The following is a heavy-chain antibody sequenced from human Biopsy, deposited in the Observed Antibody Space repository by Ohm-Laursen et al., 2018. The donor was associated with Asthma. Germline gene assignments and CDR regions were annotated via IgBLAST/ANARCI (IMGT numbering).Heavy chain of an antibody. CDR2: VYYSGST. J-gene: IGHJ4*02. CDR1: GGSINNFY. Sequence: SDTLSLTCPVSGGSINNFYWSWIRQPPGKGLESIGHVYYSGSTNYNPSLKSRVTISIDASKNQFSLKLTSVTAADTAVYYCARGVDRVTGLLDHFDSWGQGVLVTVSS. D-gene: IGHD2-21*02. CDR3: ARGVDRVTGLLDHFDS. V-gene: IGHV4-59*07.